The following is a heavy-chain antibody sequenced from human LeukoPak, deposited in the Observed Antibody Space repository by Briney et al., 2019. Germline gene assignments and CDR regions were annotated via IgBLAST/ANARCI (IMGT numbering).Heavy chain of an antibody. Sequence: PSETLSLTCAVYGGSFSGYYWNWIRQPPGKGLEWIGEINHSGSTTYNRSLKSRVTISLDTSKNQFSLKLSSVTAADTAVYYCARVSIYYDYVWGSYRKYYFDYWGQGTLVTVSS. CDR3: ARVSIYYDYVWGSYRKYYFDY. V-gene: IGHV4-34*01. D-gene: IGHD3-16*02. CDR2: INHSGST. J-gene: IGHJ4*02. CDR1: GGSFSGYY.